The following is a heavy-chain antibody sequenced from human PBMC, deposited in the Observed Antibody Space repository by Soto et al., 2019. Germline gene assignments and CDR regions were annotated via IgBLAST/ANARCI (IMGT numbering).Heavy chain of an antibody. CDR1: GGTFSSYA. D-gene: IGHD6-13*01. V-gene: IGHV1-69*01. CDR2: IIPIFGTA. CDR3: ARGGPTAGTDYYGMDV. Sequence: QVQLVQSGAEVKKPGSSVKVSCKASGGTFSSYAISWVRQAPGQGLEWMGGIIPIFGTANYAQKFQGRVTITADESTSTAYLWLSSLRSEDTAVYYCARGGPTAGTDYYGMDVWGQGTTVTVSS. J-gene: IGHJ6*02.